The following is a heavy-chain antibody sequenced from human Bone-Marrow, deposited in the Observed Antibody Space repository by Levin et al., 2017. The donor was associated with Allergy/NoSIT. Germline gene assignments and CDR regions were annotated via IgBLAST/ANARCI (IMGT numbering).Heavy chain of an antibody. Sequence: AGGSLRLSCVASDFTISRSGMHWVRQAPGKGLEWVAVIWHDGRTQFHADSVKGRFTISRDTSKNILYLQMNSLTAEDTAVYYCAGGDDPADRDFTPKYSDGIDVWGQGTTVNVAS. J-gene: IGHJ6*02. V-gene: IGHV3-33*01. CDR1: DFTISRSG. CDR2: IWHDGRTQ. CDR3: AGGDDPADRDFTPKYSDGIDV.